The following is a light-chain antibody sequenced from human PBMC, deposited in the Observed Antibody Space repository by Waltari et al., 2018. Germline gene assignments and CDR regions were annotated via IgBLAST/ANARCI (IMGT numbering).Light chain of an antibody. J-gene: IGLJ3*02. Sequence: QSALTQTATVSGSPGQSIPISCSRTSSDIATDNLVSWYRQHPGKAPPLIIYDVNKRPSGVSNRFSGSKSGNTAFLTISGLQTADEADYFCCSYAGSAVSVFGGGTKVTVL. V-gene: IGLV2-23*02. CDR3: CSYAGSAVSV. CDR2: DVN. CDR1: SSDIATDNL.